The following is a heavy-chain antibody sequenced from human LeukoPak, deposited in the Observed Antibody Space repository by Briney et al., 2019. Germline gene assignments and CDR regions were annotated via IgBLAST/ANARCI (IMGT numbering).Heavy chain of an antibody. Sequence: PGGSLRLSCAASGFTVSSNYMSWVRQAPGKGLEWVSVIYSGGSTYYADSVKGRFTISRDNSKNTLYLQMNSLRAEDTAVYYCARVGSGNYYYYYMDVWGKGTTVTISS. J-gene: IGHJ6*03. CDR3: ARVGSGNYYYYYMDV. CDR1: GFTVSSNY. CDR2: IYSGGST. V-gene: IGHV3-53*05. D-gene: IGHD3-10*01.